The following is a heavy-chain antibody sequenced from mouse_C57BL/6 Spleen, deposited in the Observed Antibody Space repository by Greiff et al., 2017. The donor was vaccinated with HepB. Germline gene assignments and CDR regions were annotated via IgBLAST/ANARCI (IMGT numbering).Heavy chain of an antibody. CDR1: GYAFTNYL. D-gene: IGHD2-4*01. V-gene: IGHV1-54*01. Sequence: QVQLKQSGAELVRPGTSVKVSCKASGYAFTNYLIEWVKQRPGQGLEWIGVINPGSGGTNYNEKFKGKATLTADKSSSTAYMQLSSLTSEDSAVYFCARDYDPYYAMDYWGQGTSVTVSS. J-gene: IGHJ4*01. CDR2: INPGSGGT. CDR3: ARDYDPYYAMDY.